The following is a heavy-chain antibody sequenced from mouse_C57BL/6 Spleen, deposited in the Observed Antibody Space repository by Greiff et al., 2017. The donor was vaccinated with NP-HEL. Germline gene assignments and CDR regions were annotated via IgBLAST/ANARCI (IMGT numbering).Heavy chain of an antibody. CDR2: IYPGDGDT. Sequence: QVQLQQSGPELVKPGASVKISCKASGYAFSSSWMNWVKQRPGKGLEWIGRIYPGDGDTNYNGKFKGKATLTADKSSSTAYMQLSSLTSEDSAVYFCAREDYYGSRFAYGGQGTLVTVSA. CDR3: AREDYYGSRFAY. CDR1: GYAFSSSW. V-gene: IGHV1-82*01. D-gene: IGHD1-1*01. J-gene: IGHJ3*01.